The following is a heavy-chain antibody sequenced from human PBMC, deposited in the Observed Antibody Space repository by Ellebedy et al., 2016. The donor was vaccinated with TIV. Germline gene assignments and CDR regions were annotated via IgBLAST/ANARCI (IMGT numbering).Heavy chain of an antibody. CDR3: ARVSGLDSNGHYYPVYFYGLDV. CDR1: GGTTSSSAYY. Sequence: MPSETLSLTCGVSGGTTSSSAYYWGWIRQPPGKGLEWIGSIYLGGTTYSNPSLKSRVTMSIDTSKDQLSLNLTSVTAADTAVYYCARVSGLDSNGHYYPVYFYGLDVWGQGTTVTVSS. V-gene: IGHV4-39*07. CDR2: IYLGGTT. D-gene: IGHD3-22*01. J-gene: IGHJ6*02.